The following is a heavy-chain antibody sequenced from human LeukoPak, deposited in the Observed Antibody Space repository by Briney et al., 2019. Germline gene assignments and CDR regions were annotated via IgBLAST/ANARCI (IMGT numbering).Heavy chain of an antibody. Sequence: GGSLRLSCAVSTFTFDDFAVHWVRQATGKGLEWVSGIGTGGDTYYPGSVKGRFTISRENAKNSLYLQMNSLRVGDTAVYYCVRDGYCSGGSCTGIDYWGQGTLVTVSS. CDR3: VRDGYCSGGSCTGIDY. CDR2: IGTGGDT. J-gene: IGHJ4*02. D-gene: IGHD2-15*01. V-gene: IGHV3-13*01. CDR1: TFTFDDFA.